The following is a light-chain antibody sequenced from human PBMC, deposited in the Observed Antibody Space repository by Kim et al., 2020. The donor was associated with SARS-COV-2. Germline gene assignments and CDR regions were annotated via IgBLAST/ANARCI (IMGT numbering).Light chain of an antibody. CDR1: SSDVGGYNY. CDR3: SSYSTTSTPGV. CDR2: DVS. V-gene: IGLV2-14*01. J-gene: IGLJ2*01. Sequence: LTQPASVSGSPGQSITISCTGTSSDVGGYNYVSWYQQHPGKAPKLLIYDVSTRPSGVSNRFSGSKSGNTASLTISGLQAEDEAVYYCSSYSTTSTPGVFGGGTKVTVL.